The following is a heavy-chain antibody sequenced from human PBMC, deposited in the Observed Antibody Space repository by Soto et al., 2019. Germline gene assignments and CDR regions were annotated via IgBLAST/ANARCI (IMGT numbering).Heavy chain of an antibody. J-gene: IGHJ3*02. D-gene: IGHD5-12*01. CDR2: IGWNSGSI. CDR3: AKGLGGYSGLYAFDI. Sequence: EVQLVESGGGLVQPGRSLRLSCAASGFTFDDYAMHWVRQAPGKGLEWVSGIGWNSGSIGYADSVKGRFTISRDNAKNSLYLQMNSLRAEDTALYYCAKGLGGYSGLYAFDIWGQGTMVTVSS. V-gene: IGHV3-9*01. CDR1: GFTFDDYA.